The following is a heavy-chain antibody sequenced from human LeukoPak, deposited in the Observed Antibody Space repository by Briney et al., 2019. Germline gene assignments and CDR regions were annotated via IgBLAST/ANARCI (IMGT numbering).Heavy chain of an antibody. CDR3: ARGHRDNRAFYGMDV. CDR1: GFTFNKYD. CDR2: IGTVGDT. D-gene: IGHD1-1*01. Sequence: RGSLTLSCAASGFTFNKYDLHWVRPLTGKGREWVSVIGTVGDTHYPGSVKDRFTISRENAKNSLYLQMNSLRAGDTAVYYCARGHRDNRAFYGMDVWGQGTTVTVSS. V-gene: IGHV3-13*01. J-gene: IGHJ6*02.